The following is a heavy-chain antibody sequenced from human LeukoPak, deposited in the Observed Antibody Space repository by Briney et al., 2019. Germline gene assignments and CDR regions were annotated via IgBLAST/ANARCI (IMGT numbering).Heavy chain of an antibody. D-gene: IGHD4-23*01. J-gene: IGHJ3*01. V-gene: IGHV5-51*01. CDR3: ATAVAQTHAFDF. Sequence: GESLKISCKGSGYTFTNSWIVWVRQMPGEGLEWMGIIYPGDSDTIYSPSFQGQVTISADKSINTAYVQWSSLKASDSAIYYCATAVAQTHAFDFWGQGTMVTVSS. CDR1: GYTFTNSW. CDR2: IYPGDSDT.